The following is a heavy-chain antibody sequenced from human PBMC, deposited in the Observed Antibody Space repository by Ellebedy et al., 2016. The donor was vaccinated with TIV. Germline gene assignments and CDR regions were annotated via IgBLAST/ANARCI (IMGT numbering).Heavy chain of an antibody. D-gene: IGHD4-11*01. J-gene: IGHJ4*02. Sequence: MPSETLSLTCTVSGGSISSGGYSWSWIRQLPGKGLEWIGYIHYSGSTYYKPSLKSRLTMSEDKSKNQFSLKLSSVTVADTAVYHCARADSNYFTHWGQGTLVTVSS. CDR2: IHYSGST. CDR1: GGSISSGGYS. V-gene: IGHV4-31*03. CDR3: ARADSNYFTH.